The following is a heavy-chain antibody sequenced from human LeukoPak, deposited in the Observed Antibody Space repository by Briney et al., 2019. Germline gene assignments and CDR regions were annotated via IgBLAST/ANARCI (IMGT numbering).Heavy chain of an antibody. Sequence: GGSLRLSCAASGFTFSSYAMSWVRQAPGKGLEWVSAISGSGGSTYYADSVKGRFTISRDNSKNTLYLQMNSLRAEDTAVYYCAKDSEYYDILTGFRDYWGQGTLVTVSS. CDR1: GFTFSSYA. J-gene: IGHJ4*02. D-gene: IGHD3-9*01. V-gene: IGHV3-23*01. CDR3: AKDSEYYDILTGFRDY. CDR2: ISGSGGST.